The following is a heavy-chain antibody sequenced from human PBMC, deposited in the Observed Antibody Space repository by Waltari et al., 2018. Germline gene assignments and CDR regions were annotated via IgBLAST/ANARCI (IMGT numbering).Heavy chain of an antibody. Sequence: QLVESGGRVVQPGRSLRLSWAASGFIVSNSAMHWVRQAPGRGLEWVAVIWNDGSSSYYAESVKGRFTISRDNSKNTLFLQMNNLRVEDTAVYYCAKDMERNGWYVIDYWGQGTLVTVSS. CDR2: IWNDGSSS. J-gene: IGHJ4*02. CDR3: AKDMERNGWYVIDY. D-gene: IGHD6-19*01. V-gene: IGHV3-30-3*02. CDR1: GFIVSNSA.